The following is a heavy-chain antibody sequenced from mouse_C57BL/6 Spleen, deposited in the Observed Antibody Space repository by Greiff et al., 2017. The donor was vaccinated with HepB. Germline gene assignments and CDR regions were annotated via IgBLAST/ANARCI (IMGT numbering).Heavy chain of an antibody. Sequence: QVQLQQSGAELVRPGTSVKVSCKASGYAFTNYLIEWVKQRPGQGLEWIGVINPGSGGTNYNEKFKGKATLTADKSSSTAYMQLSSLTSEDSAVYFCARWLPSYAMDYWGQGTSVTISS. CDR1: GYAFTNYL. V-gene: IGHV1-54*01. CDR2: INPGSGGT. J-gene: IGHJ4*01. D-gene: IGHD2-2*01. CDR3: ARWLPSYAMDY.